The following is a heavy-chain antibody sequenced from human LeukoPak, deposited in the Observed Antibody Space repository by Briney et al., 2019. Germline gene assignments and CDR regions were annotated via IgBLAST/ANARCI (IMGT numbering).Heavy chain of an antibody. CDR1: GFTFSSYW. CDR2: INSDGSST. Sequence: GGSLRLSCAASGFTFSSYWMHWVRQAPGKGLVWVSRINSDGSSTSYADSVKGRFTISRDNSKNTLYLQMNSLRAEDTAVYYCAKFGGDYDQPPFDYWGQGTLVTVSS. J-gene: IGHJ4*02. D-gene: IGHD2-21*02. CDR3: AKFGGDYDQPPFDY. V-gene: IGHV3-74*01.